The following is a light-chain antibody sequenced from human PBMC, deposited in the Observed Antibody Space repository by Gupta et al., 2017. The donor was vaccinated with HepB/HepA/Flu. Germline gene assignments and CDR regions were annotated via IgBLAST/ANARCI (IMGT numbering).Light chain of an antibody. J-gene: IGKJ2*02. CDR3: QQLSNWPYGI. V-gene: IGKV3-11*01. CDR2: DAS. Sequence: EIVLTQSPATLSLSPGERATLSCRASQSVSSYLAWYQQKPGQAPRLLIYDASNRDTGIPARFSGSGCGTDLTLTISSRELEDFAVYYCQQLSNWPYGIFGQGTKLEIK. CDR1: QSVSSY.